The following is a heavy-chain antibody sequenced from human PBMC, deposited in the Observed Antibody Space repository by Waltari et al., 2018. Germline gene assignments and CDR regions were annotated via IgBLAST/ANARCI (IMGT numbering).Heavy chain of an antibody. CDR1: GASISSSSYY. D-gene: IGHD3-10*01. V-gene: IGHV4-39*07. CDR3: ARLSGSGGYYVYYVYYMDL. Sequence: QMQLQESGPGLVKPSETLSLTCTVSGASISSSSYYWGWIRQPPGKGLEWIGSIYYSGTTYYNPSFKSRVTISVYTSKNQFSLKLTSVTAADTAVYYCARLSGSGGYYVYYVYYMDLWGKGTTVTVSS. J-gene: IGHJ6*03. CDR2: IYYSGTT.